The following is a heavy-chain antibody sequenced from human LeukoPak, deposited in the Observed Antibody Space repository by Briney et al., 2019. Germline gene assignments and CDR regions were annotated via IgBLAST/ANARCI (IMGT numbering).Heavy chain of an antibody. Sequence: ASVKVSCKASGYTVTSYYMHWVRQAPGQGLEWMAILNPSGGSSNYAQKFQGRATLTRATSTGTVYMELSSLRSEDTAVYYCATGPSSSWYLEYFQHWGQGTLVTVSS. CDR3: ATGPSSSWYLEYFQH. V-gene: IGHV1-46*01. D-gene: IGHD6-13*01. CDR1: GYTVTSYY. CDR2: LNPSGGSS. J-gene: IGHJ1*01.